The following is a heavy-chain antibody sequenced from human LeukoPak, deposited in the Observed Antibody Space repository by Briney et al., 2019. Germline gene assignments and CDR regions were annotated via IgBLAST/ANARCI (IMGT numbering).Heavy chain of an antibody. CDR3: ARWGGGRLAAFDY. J-gene: IGHJ4*02. Sequence: PSETLSLTCTVSGGSISSYYWSWIRQPAGKALEWIGRIYSSGNTNYNPSLESRVTISVDTSKNQFSLKLSSVTAADTAVYFCARWGGGRLAAFDYWGPGTLVTVSS. CDR1: GGSISSYY. CDR2: IYSSGNT. V-gene: IGHV4-4*07. D-gene: IGHD2-15*01.